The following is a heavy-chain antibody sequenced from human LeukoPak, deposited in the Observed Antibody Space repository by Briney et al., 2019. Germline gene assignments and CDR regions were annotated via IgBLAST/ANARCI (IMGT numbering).Heavy chain of an antibody. J-gene: IGHJ4*02. CDR2: ISSSSSYI. V-gene: IGHV3-21*01. D-gene: IGHD2-15*01. CDR1: GFTFSSYS. Sequence: PGGSLRLSCAASGFTFSSYSMNWVRQAPGKGLGWVSSISSSSSYIYYADSVKGRFTISRGNAKNSLYLQMNSLRAEDTAVYYCARKDIVVGNFDYWGQGTLVTVSS. CDR3: ARKDIVVGNFDY.